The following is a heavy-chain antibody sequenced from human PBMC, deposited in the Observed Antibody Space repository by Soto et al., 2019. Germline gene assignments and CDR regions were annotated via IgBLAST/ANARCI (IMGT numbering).Heavy chain of an antibody. V-gene: IGHV1-69*13. CDR2: IIPIFGTA. D-gene: IGHD2-15*01. Sequence: SVKVSCKASGGTFSSYAISWVRQAPGQGLEWMGGIIPIFGTANYAQKFQGRVTITADESTSTAYMELSSLRSEDTAVYYCARVKGYCSGGSCYSPYYYGMDVWGQGTTVTVSS. J-gene: IGHJ6*02. CDR1: GGTFSSYA. CDR3: ARVKGYCSGGSCYSPYYYGMDV.